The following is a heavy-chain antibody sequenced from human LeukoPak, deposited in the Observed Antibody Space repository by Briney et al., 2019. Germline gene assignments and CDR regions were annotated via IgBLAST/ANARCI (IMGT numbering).Heavy chain of an antibody. D-gene: IGHD1-1*01. J-gene: IGHJ6*02. CDR2: IYYSGST. CDR1: GGSISSSSYY. Sequence: SETLSLTCTVSGGSISSSSYYWGWIRQPPGKGLEWIGSIYYSGSTYYNPSLKSRVTISVDTSKNQFSLKLSSVTAADTAVYYCARDNWNDDSGYYGMDVWGQGTTVTVSS. V-gene: IGHV4-39*02. CDR3: ARDNWNDDSGYYGMDV.